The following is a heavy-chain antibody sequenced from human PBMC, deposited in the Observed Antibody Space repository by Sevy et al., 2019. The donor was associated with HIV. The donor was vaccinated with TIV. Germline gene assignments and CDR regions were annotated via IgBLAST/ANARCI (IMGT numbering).Heavy chain of an antibody. J-gene: IGHJ3*02. Sequence: SETLSLTCSVSGGSMTSYYWSWIRQPPGKGLEWIGHIYFGGRTQHNPSLKSRVTISLDSSKHQFSLEVNSVIAADTAVYYCARVITMEGDAFDIWGQGTMVTVSS. CDR1: GGSMTSYY. CDR3: ARVITMEGDAFDI. V-gene: IGHV4-59*01. D-gene: IGHD3-10*01. CDR2: IYFGGRT.